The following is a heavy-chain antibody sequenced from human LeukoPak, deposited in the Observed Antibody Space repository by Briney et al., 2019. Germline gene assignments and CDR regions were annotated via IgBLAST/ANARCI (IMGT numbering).Heavy chain of an antibody. V-gene: IGHV4-39*01. CDR1: GGSISSSDYY. D-gene: IGHD3/OR15-3a*01. CDR2: IYYTGNT. Sequence: SETLSLTCTVSGGSISSSDYYWGWIRQPPGKGLEWIGSIYYTGNTYYNASLKSQVSISIDTSKNQFSLKLTSVTAADTAVYYCARQTGSGLFILPGGQGTLVTVSS. J-gene: IGHJ4*02. CDR3: ARQTGSGLFILP.